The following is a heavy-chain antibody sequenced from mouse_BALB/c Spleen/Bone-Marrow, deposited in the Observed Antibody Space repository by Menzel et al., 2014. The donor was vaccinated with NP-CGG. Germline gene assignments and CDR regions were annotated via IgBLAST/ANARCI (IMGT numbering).Heavy chain of an antibody. J-gene: IGHJ1*01. CDR3: ARRDYWYFDD. Sequence: VQLQESGAELAKPGASVKMSCKASGYTFTSYWMHWVKQRPGQGLEWIGYINPSTGYTEYNQKFKDKATLTADKSSSTAYMQLSSLTSEDSAVYYCARRDYWYFDDWGAGTTVTVSS. CDR2: INPSTGYT. CDR1: GYTFTSYW. V-gene: IGHV1-7*01.